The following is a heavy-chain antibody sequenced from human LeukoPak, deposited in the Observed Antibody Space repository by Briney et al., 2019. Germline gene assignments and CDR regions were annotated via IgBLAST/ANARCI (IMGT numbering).Heavy chain of an antibody. Sequence: SETLSLTCTVSGGSISSYYWSWIRQPPGKGLEWIGYIYYSGRANYNPSLKSRVTISVDTSKNQFSLKLSSVTAADTAVYYCARVRLGPAAPFDYWGQGTLVTVSS. CDR1: GGSISSYY. J-gene: IGHJ4*02. V-gene: IGHV4-59*01. CDR2: IYYSGRA. D-gene: IGHD6-13*01. CDR3: ARVRLGPAAPFDY.